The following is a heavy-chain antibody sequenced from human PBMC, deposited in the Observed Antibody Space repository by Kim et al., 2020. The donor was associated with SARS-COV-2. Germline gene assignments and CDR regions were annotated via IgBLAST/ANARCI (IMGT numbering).Heavy chain of an antibody. CDR1: GFTFSDHY. D-gene: IGHD2-8*01. V-gene: IGHV3-11*05. CDR2: ISSSSSFT. J-gene: IGHJ2*01. Sequence: GGSLRLSCAASGFTFSDHYMSWIRQAPGKGLEWVSYISSSSSFTDYAESVKGRFTISRDNANNSLYLQMNSLRAEDTAVYYCARDRCTNGVCYTWYFDLWGRGTLVTVSS. CDR3: ARDRCTNGVCYTWYFDL.